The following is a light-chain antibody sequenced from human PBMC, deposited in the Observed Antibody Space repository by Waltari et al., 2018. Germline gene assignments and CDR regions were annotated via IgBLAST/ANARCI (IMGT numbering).Light chain of an antibody. Sequence: IVITQTPLSLSVTPGQPPSISCTSSQSLLASNGKSSSFWYQQKPGQSPQLLMYEFSSRFSGVPDRFSGSGSGTDFTLKISRVEAEDIGVYYCMQGKNLRAFGQGTKVEIK. V-gene: IGKV2-29*03. CDR1: QSLLASNGKSS. CDR2: EFS. J-gene: IGKJ1*01. CDR3: MQGKNLRA.